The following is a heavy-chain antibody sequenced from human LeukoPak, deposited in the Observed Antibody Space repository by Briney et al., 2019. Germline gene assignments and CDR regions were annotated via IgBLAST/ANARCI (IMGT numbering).Heavy chain of an antibody. V-gene: IGHV5-51*01. CDR1: GYSFTSYW. J-gene: IGHJ4*02. Sequence: GESLKISCKGSGYSFTSYWIGWVRQMPGKGLEWMGIIYPGDSDTRYSPSFQGQVTISADKSISTAYLQWSSLKASDTAMYYCARRLDHYDSSGYPRSFDYWGQGTLVTVSS. D-gene: IGHD3-22*01. CDR3: ARRLDHYDSSGYPRSFDY. CDR2: IYPGDSDT.